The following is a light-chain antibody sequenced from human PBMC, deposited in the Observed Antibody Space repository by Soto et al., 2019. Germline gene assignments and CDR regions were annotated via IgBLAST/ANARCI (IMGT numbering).Light chain of an antibody. Sequence: QSALAQPASVSGSPGQSITISCTGTSSDVGAYNYVSWYHQHHPVKAPELIIYDVTYRPSGVSTRFSGSKSGNTASLTIYGLQAEDEGDYYCSSYTTNKPVIFGGGTKLTVL. CDR2: DVT. CDR3: SSYTTNKPVI. J-gene: IGLJ2*01. V-gene: IGLV2-14*01. CDR1: SSDVGAYNY.